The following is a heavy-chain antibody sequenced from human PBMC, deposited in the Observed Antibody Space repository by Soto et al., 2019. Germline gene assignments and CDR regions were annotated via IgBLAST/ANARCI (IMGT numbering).Heavy chain of an antibody. J-gene: IGHJ4*02. V-gene: IGHV3-23*01. Sequence: VQLLESGGGLVQPGGSLRLSCAASGFTFSEYAMSWVRQAPGKGLKWVSAISASGGNTYYEDAVKGRLSISSDNSRNRLYLQMNSHGDEDTAVYDCAKVVIGGSCYWASDYLGQGTLVTGAS. CDR3: AKVVIGGSCYWASDY. CDR1: GFTFSEYA. D-gene: IGHD2-15*01. CDR2: ISASGGNT.